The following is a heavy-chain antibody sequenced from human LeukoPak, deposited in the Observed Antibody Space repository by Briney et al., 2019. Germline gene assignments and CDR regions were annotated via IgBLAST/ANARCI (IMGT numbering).Heavy chain of an antibody. D-gene: IGHD6-13*01. Sequence: PGGSLRLSCAASGFTFSSYAMHWVRQAPGKGLEWVAVISYDGSNKYYADSVKGRFTISRDNSKNTLYLQMNSLRAEDTAVYYCARDATPTYSSSWYALQWFDPWGQGTLVTVSS. J-gene: IGHJ5*02. CDR2: ISYDGSNK. V-gene: IGHV3-30*04. CDR1: GFTFSSYA. CDR3: ARDATPTYSSSWYALQWFDP.